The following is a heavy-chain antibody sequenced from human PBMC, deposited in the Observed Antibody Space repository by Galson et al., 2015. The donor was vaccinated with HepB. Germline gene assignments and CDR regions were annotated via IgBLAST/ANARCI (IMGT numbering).Heavy chain of an antibody. Sequence: SLRLSCAASGFTVSSNYMSWVRRAPGKGLEWVSVIYSGGSTYYADSVKGRFTISRDNSKNTLYLQMNSLRAEDTAVYYCARDLGWELRGAFDIWGQGTMVTVSS. V-gene: IGHV3-66*02. CDR2: IYSGGST. CDR1: GFTVSSNY. CDR3: ARDLGWELRGAFDI. D-gene: IGHD1-26*01. J-gene: IGHJ3*02.